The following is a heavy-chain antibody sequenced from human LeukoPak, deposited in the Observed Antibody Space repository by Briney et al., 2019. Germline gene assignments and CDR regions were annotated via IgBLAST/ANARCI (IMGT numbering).Heavy chain of an antibody. V-gene: IGHV4-59*08. Sequence: SETLSLTCTVSGGSISSYYWSWIRQPPGKGLEWIGYIYYSGSTNYNPSLKSRVIMSVDTSKNQFSLNLSSVTAADTAVYYCARHSAMDVWGKGTTVTVSS. CDR3: ARHSAMDV. D-gene: IGHD3-10*01. J-gene: IGHJ6*04. CDR1: GGSISSYY. CDR2: IYYSGST.